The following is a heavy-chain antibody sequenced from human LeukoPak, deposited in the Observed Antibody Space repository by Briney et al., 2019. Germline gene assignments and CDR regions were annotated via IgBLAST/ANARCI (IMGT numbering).Heavy chain of an antibody. CDR3: ARDSSTYALHYYYMDV. CDR1: GGSIISYY. D-gene: IGHD6-13*01. Sequence: SETLSLTCTVSGGSIISYYWSWIRQPPGKGLDWIGYIYYSGSTNYNPSLKSRATISVTTSKNQFSLKLSSVTAADTAVYYCARDSSTYALHYYYMDVWGKGTTVTVSS. V-gene: IGHV4-59*01. J-gene: IGHJ6*03. CDR2: IYYSGST.